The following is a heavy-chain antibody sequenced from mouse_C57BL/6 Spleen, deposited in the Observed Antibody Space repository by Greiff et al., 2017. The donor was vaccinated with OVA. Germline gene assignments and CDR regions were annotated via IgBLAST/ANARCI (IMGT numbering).Heavy chain of an antibody. J-gene: IGHJ4*01. CDR2: ISSGSSTI. D-gene: IGHD1-1*01. Sequence: EVKLMESGGGLVKPGGSLKLSCAASGFTFSDYGMHWVRQAPEKGLEWVAYISSGSSTIYYTDTVKGRFTISRDNAKNTLFLQMTSLRSEDTAMYYCAREGTYSRGYAMDYWGQGTSVTVSS. CDR1: GFTFSDYG. CDR3: AREGTYSRGYAMDY. V-gene: IGHV5-17*01.